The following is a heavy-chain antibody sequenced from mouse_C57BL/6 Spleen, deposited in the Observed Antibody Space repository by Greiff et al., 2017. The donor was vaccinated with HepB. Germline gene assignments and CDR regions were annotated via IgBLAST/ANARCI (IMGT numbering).Heavy chain of an antibody. CDR1: GYTFTSYW. D-gene: IGHD3-2*02. Sequence: QVQLKQPGAELVKPGASVKLSCKASGYTFTSYWMQWVKQRPGQGLEWIGEIDPSDSYTNYNQKFKGKATLTVDTSSSTAYMQLSSLTSEDSAVYYCAREATAQATWFAYWGQGTLVTVSA. V-gene: IGHV1-50*01. J-gene: IGHJ3*01. CDR2: IDPSDSYT. CDR3: AREATAQATWFAY.